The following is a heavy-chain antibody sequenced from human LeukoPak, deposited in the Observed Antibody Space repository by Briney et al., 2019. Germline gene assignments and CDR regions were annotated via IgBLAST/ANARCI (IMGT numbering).Heavy chain of an antibody. Sequence: PGRSLSPSCAASGFTSTDYYMSWVRPAPGGGRGWVSYIRSIGRTIYYADSVKGRFTISRDNAKNPLYPQMNSLRAEDTAVYYCARGVKYYDILTGYYNWSNPWGQGTLVTVSS. V-gene: IGHV3-11*01. D-gene: IGHD3-9*01. CDR2: IRSIGRTI. J-gene: IGHJ5*02. CDR3: ARGVKYYDILTGYYNWSNP. CDR1: GFTSTDYY.